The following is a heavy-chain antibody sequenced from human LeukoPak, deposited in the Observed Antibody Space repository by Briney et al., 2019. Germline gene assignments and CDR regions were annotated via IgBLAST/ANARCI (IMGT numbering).Heavy chain of an antibody. J-gene: IGHJ4*02. CDR3: ARGGTFVSDY. CDR1: GFTFRTYS. D-gene: IGHD1-1*01. Sequence: GGSLRLSCAASGFTFRTYSMNWVRQAPGKGLEWVANIKTDGSEKYYVDSMKGRFTVSRDNAKNSLYLQMDSLRAEDTAVYYCARGGTFVSDYWGQGTLVTVSS. V-gene: IGHV3-7*01. CDR2: IKTDGSEK.